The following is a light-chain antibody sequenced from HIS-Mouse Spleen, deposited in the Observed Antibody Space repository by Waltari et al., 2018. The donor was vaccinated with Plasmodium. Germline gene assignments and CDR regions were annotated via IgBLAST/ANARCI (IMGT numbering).Light chain of an antibody. V-gene: IGLV3-10*01. CDR2: EDS. Sequence: SYELTQPPSVSVSPGHTARITCPGDALPKNYAYWYQQKSGQAPVLVIYEDSKQPSGIPERFSGSSSGTMATLTISGAQVEDEADYYCYSTDSSGNHRVFGGGTKLTVL. CDR3: YSTDSSGNHRV. J-gene: IGLJ3*02. CDR1: ALPKNY.